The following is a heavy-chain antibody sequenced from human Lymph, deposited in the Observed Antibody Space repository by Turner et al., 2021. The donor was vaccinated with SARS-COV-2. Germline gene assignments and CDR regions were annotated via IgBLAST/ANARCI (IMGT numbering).Heavy chain of an antibody. CDR1: GGTFSSSA. V-gene: IGHV1-69*01. CDR2: IIPIFGTA. Sequence: QVQLVQSGAEVKKPGSSVTVSCKASGGTFSSSAISWVRQAPGQGLEWMGGIIPIFGTANYAQRFQGRVTITADESTSTAYMELRSLRSEDTAVYYCARGAAYCSGGSCYRKGFDYWGQGTPVTVS. D-gene: IGHD2-15*01. CDR3: ARGAAYCSGGSCYRKGFDY. J-gene: IGHJ4*02.